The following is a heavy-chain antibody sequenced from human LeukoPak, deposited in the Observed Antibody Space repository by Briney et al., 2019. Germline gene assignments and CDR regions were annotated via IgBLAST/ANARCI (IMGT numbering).Heavy chain of an antibody. CDR3: ARQWLVSPLFDY. V-gene: IGHV4-34*01. CDR2: INHSAGT. Sequence: SETLSLTCAVYGGSFSGYYWNWIRRPPGKGLEWIGEINHSAGTKYNPSLKSRVTISEDTSKNQLSLKLSSMTAADTAVYYCARQWLVSPLFDYWGQGTLVTVSS. J-gene: IGHJ4*02. CDR1: GGSFSGYY. D-gene: IGHD6-19*01.